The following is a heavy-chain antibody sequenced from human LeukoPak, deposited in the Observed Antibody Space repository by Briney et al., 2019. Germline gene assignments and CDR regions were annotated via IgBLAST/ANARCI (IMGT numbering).Heavy chain of an antibody. CDR1: GFTFSNYG. J-gene: IGHJ4*02. Sequence: PGTSLRLSCAASGFTFSNYGMHWVRQAPGKGLEWVALISHDGRNIYYADSVKGRFTVSRDNSENTLCLQMTSLRTEDTAVYYCARLVSTYYDISGYSHAPPDSWGQGALVTVSS. CDR2: ISHDGRNI. D-gene: IGHD3-22*01. CDR3: ARLVSTYYDISGYSHAPPDS. V-gene: IGHV3-30*03.